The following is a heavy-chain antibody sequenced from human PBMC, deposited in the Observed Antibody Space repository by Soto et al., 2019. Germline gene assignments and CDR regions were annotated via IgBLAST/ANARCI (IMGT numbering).Heavy chain of an antibody. D-gene: IGHD3-3*01. CDR3: AKGDYYDFWSGYSTYYYYGMDV. V-gene: IGHV3-23*01. Sequence: GESLKISCAASGFTFSSYAMSWVRQAPGKGLEWVSAISGSGGSTYYADSVKGRFTISRDNSKNTLYLQMNSLRAEDTAVYYCAKGDYYDFWSGYSTYYYYGMDVWGQGTTVTVSS. J-gene: IGHJ6*02. CDR1: GFTFSSYA. CDR2: ISGSGGST.